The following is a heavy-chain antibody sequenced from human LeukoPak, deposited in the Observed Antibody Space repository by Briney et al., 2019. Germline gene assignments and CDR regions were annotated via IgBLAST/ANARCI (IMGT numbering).Heavy chain of an antibody. D-gene: IGHD1-26*01. CDR3: ARLVGATPSGYGMDV. Sequence: GESLKISCKGSGYSFTSYWIGWVRQMPGKGLEWMGIIYPGDSDTRYSPSFQGQVTISADKSISTAYLQLSSLKASDTAMYYCARLVGATPSGYGMDVWGQGTTVTVSS. J-gene: IGHJ6*02. CDR1: GYSFTSYW. CDR2: IYPGDSDT. V-gene: IGHV5-51*01.